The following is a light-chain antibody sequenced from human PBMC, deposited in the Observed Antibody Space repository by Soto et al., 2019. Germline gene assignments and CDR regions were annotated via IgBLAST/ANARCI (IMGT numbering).Light chain of an antibody. CDR1: QSVSRN. CDR3: QQYSNWPT. Sequence: NVLTQSPGTLSLSPWERATLSCRASQSVSRNLAWYQQRPGQAPRLLISGASTRATGVAARFSGSGSGREFTLTISSLQSEDSALYYCQQYSNWPTFGQGTRLEIK. V-gene: IGKV3-15*01. J-gene: IGKJ5*01. CDR2: GAS.